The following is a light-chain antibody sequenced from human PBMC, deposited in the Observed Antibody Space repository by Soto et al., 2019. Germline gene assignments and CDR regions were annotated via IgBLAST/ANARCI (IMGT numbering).Light chain of an antibody. CDR3: QQYDNVPYT. V-gene: IGKV1-33*01. Sequence: DIQMTQSPSSLSASVGDRVTITCQASQDISNYLNWYQKKPGKTPKLLIYDASNLETGVPSRFSGSGSGTDFTFTISSLQPEDIATYYCQQYDNVPYTFGQGTKLEIK. J-gene: IGKJ2*01. CDR1: QDISNY. CDR2: DAS.